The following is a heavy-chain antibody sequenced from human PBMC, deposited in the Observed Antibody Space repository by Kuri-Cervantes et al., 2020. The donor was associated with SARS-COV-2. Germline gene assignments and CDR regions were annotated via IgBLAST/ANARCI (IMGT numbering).Heavy chain of an antibody. CDR3: AKGWQRLGDY. V-gene: IGHV3-23*01. CDR2: INGSGGST. D-gene: IGHD6-25*01. J-gene: IGHJ4*02. Sequence: GESLKISCAASGFTFSSYAMSWVRQAPGKGLEWVSAINGSGGSTYYADSVKGRLTISRDNSKNTLYLQMNSLRAEDTAVYYCAKGWQRLGDYWGQGTLVTVSS. CDR1: GFTFSSYA.